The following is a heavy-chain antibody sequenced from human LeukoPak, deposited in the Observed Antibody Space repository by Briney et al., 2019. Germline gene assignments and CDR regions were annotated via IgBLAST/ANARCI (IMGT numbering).Heavy chain of an antibody. CDR2: INPNTGGT. CDR3: ARHDGRYFYGLDV. J-gene: IGHJ6*02. Sequence: GASVKVSCKSSGYTFTGYYLYWMRQAPGQGLEWMGWINPNTGGTNYAQNFQGRVTMTRDTSISTAYMDLSSLRSDDTAVYYCARHDGRYFYGLDVWGQGTTVTVSS. D-gene: IGHD1-26*01. CDR1: GYTFTGYY. V-gene: IGHV1-2*02.